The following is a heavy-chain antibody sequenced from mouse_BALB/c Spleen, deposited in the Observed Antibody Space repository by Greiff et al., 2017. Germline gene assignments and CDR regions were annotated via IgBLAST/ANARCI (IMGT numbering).Heavy chain of an antibody. CDR2: ISSGGSYT. CDR3: ARLTTDYAMDY. CDR1: GFTFSSYG. Sequence: EVHLVESGGDLVKPGGSLKLSCAASGFTFSSYGMSWVRQTPDKRLEWVATISSGGSYTYYPDSVKGRFTISRDNAKNTLYLQMSSLKSEDTAMYCCARLTTDYAMDYWGQGTSVTVSS. V-gene: IGHV5-6*01. D-gene: IGHD1-1*01. J-gene: IGHJ4*01.